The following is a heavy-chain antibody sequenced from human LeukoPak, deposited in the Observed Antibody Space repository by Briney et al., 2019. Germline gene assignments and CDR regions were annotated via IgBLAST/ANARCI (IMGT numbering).Heavy chain of an antibody. Sequence: GGSLRLSCAASGFTFRTYAMSWVRQAPGKGLEWVSTIGGSGGSTYYADSVKGRFTISRDNSKNTLYLQMNSLRAEDTAVYYCAREVRGSYSPPFDYWGQGTLVTVSS. D-gene: IGHD1-26*01. CDR1: GFTFRTYA. CDR3: AREVRGSYSPPFDY. J-gene: IGHJ4*02. V-gene: IGHV3-23*01. CDR2: IGGSGGST.